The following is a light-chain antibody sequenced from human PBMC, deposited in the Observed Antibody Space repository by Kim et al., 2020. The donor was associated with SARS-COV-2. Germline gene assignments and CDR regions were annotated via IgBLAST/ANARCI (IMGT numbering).Light chain of an antibody. J-gene: IGKJ5*01. V-gene: IGKV4-1*01. CDR3: QHYYSTPIT. Sequence: AHLNCKSCQSVLSRSSNKIYLAWYRQKPGQPPKLLIYWASTRESGGPDRFSGSGSGTDFTLTISSLQAEDVAVYYCQHYYSTPITFGQGTRLEIK. CDR2: WAS. CDR1: QSVLSRSSNKIY.